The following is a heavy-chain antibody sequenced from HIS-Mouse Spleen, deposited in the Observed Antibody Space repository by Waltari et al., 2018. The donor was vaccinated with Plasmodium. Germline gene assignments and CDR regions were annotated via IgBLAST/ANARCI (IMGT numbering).Heavy chain of an antibody. CDR2: IYSGGST. Sequence: EVQLVESGGGLVQPGGSLRLSCAASGFTVSSNYMSWVRQAPGKGLECVSVIYSGGSTYYADSVKGRFTISRDNSKNTLYLQMNSLRAEDTAVYYCARLGIPYVDTAMAVGYWGQGTLVTVSS. CDR3: ARLGIPYVDTAMAVGY. J-gene: IGHJ4*02. CDR1: GFTVSSNY. V-gene: IGHV3-66*01. D-gene: IGHD5-18*01.